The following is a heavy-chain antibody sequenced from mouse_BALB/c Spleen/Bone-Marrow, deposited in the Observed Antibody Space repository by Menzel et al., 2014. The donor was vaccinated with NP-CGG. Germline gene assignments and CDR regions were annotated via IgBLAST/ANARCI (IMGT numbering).Heavy chain of an antibody. CDR2: IDPANGNT. J-gene: IGHJ2*01. V-gene: IGHV14-3*02. CDR3: ARYDYGFYFDY. Sequence: EVQLQQSGAELVKPGASVKLSCTASGFNIKDTYMHWVKQRPEQGLEWIGRIDPANGNTKYDPKFQGKATITADTSSNTAYLQLSSLTSEDTAVYYCARYDYGFYFDYWGKCTPLTVSS. CDR1: GFNIKDTY. D-gene: IGHD2-4*01.